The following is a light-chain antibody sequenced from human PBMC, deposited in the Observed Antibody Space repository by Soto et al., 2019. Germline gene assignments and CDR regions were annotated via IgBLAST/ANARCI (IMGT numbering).Light chain of an antibody. J-gene: IGLJ2*01. CDR3: AAWDDTLSGLV. CDR1: SSNIGSNY. V-gene: IGLV1-47*01. Sequence: QPVLTQPPSASGTPGQTVTISCSGRSSNIGSNYVYWYQQLPGTAPRLLMYRADQRPSGVPDRFSGSKSGTSASLAISGLRSEDEADYYCAAWDDTLSGLVFGGWTKLTVL. CDR2: RAD.